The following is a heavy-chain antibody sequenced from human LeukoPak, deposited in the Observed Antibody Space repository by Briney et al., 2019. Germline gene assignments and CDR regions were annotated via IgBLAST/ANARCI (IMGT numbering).Heavy chain of an antibody. Sequence: SETLSLTCAVYGGSFSGYYWSWIRQPPGKGLEWIGEINHSGSTNYNPSLKSRVTISVDTSKNQFSLKLSSVTAADTAVYYCGELGGADYWGQGTLVTVSS. CDR2: INHSGST. CDR3: GELGGADY. V-gene: IGHV4-34*01. D-gene: IGHD1-26*01. CDR1: GGSFSGYY. J-gene: IGHJ4*02.